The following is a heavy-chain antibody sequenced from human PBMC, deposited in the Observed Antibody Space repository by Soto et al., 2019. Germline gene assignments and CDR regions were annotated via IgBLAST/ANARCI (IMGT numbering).Heavy chain of an antibody. V-gene: IGHV4-34*01. Sequence: PSETLSLTCAVSGGSISGYYWGWVRQPPGKGLEWVGEINYSGSTNYNPSLKRRVTISVDTSKNQVSLKVTSVTAADTAMYYCARRNYFYALDVWGQGTTVTVSS. CDR2: INYSGST. J-gene: IGHJ6*02. CDR1: GGSISGYY. CDR3: ARRNYFYALDV.